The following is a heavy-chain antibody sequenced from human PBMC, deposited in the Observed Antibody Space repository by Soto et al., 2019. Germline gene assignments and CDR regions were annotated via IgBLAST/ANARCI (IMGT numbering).Heavy chain of an antibody. V-gene: IGHV3-33*03. CDR3: VRSNRFASPAGWGGGFDF. D-gene: IGHD3-16*02. CDR1: GFNFSDSG. J-gene: IGHJ4*02. Sequence: QVQLVESGGGVVQPARSLRPSCAASGFNFSDSGMHWVRQAPGKGLEWVAVIWSDGSDEDYADSVKGRFSISRDNSERKLYLQINSLRAEDTAVYYCVRSNRFASPAGWGGGFDFWGQGTLVTVSA. CDR2: IWSDGSDE.